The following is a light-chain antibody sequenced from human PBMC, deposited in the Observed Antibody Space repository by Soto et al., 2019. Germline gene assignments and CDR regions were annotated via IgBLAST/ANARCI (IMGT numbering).Light chain of an antibody. Sequence: EIVMTQSPATLSVSPGERATLSCRASQGVSSNLAWYQQKPGQAPKLLIYGASTRATGIPARFSGSGSGTDFTLTISSLQSEDFAVYYCQQYNNWPPITFGGGTKVDIK. V-gene: IGKV3-15*01. CDR2: GAS. CDR3: QQYNNWPPIT. CDR1: QGVSSN. J-gene: IGKJ4*01.